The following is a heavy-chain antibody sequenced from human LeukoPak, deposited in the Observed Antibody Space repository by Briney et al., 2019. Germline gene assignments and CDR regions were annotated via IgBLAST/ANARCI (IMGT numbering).Heavy chain of an antibody. D-gene: IGHD2/OR15-2a*01. CDR3: TTDLKESGSDTTAGFQY. Sequence: GGSLRLSCAASGFTFSSYWMRWVRQAPGKGLEWVANIKQDGSEKNYVDSVKGRFTISRDNAKNSLYLQMNGLRAEDTAVYYCTTDLKESGSDTTAGFQYWGQGTLVTVSS. V-gene: IGHV3-7*03. CDR1: GFTFSSYW. J-gene: IGHJ4*02. CDR2: IKQDGSEK.